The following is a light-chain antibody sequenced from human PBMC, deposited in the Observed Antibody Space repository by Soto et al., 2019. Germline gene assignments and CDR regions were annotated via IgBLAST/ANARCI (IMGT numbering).Light chain of an antibody. J-gene: IGLJ2*01. CDR2: EVS. V-gene: IGLV2-8*01. CDR3: SSYAGSNNLYVV. Sequence: QSALTQPPSASGSPGQSVTISCTGTSSDVGGYNYVSWYQQHPGKAPKFIIYEVSRRPSGVPDRFSASKSGNTASLTVSGLQAEDEADYYCSSYAGSNNLYVVFGGGTKLTVL. CDR1: SSDVGGYNY.